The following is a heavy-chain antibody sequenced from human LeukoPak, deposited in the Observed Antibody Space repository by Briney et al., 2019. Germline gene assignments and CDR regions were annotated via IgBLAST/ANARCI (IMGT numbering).Heavy chain of an antibody. CDR1: GFTFSSYW. J-gene: IGHJ4*02. CDR3: ARCRYHDYGDYAY. D-gene: IGHD4-17*01. V-gene: IGHV3-7*01. Sequence: PGGSLRLSCAASGFTFSSYWMSWVRQAPGKGLEWVANIKQDGSEKYYVDSVKGRFTISRDNAKNSLYLQMNSLRAEDTAVYYCARCRYHDYGDYAYWGQGTLVTVSS. CDR2: IKQDGSEK.